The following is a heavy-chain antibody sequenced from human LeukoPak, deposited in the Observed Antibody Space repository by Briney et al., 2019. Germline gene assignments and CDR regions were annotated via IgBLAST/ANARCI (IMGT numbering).Heavy chain of an antibody. J-gene: IGHJ4*02. CDR2: IIPIFGTA. CDR3: ARGYYDILTGYYRALDY. CDR1: GGTFGSYA. V-gene: IGHV1-69*13. Sequence: ASVKVSCKASGGTFGSYAISWVRQAPGQGLEWMGGIIPIFGTANYAQKFQGRVTITADESTSTAYMELSSLRSEDTAVYYCARGYYDILTGYYRALDYWGQGTLVTVSS. D-gene: IGHD3-9*01.